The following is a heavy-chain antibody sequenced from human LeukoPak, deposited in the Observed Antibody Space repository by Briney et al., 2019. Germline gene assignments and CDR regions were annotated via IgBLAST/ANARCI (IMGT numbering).Heavy chain of an antibody. CDR1: GFSVSDNY. CDR3: ARVHGGVAATGY. V-gene: IGHV3-11*04. J-gene: IGHJ4*02. CDR2: ISSSGSTI. D-gene: IGHD1-26*01. Sequence: PGGSLRLSCAASGFSVSDNYISWVRQAPGKGLEWVSYISSSGSTIDYADSVKGRFTISRDNAKNSLYLQMNSLRAEDTAVYYCARVHGGVAATGYWGQGTLVTVSS.